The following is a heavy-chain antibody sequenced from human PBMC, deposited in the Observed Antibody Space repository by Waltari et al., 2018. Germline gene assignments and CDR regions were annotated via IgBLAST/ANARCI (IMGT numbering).Heavy chain of an antibody. CDR2: IYPSGKA. D-gene: IGHD2-2*01. V-gene: IGHV4-4*07. J-gene: IGHJ6*03. Sequence: LQESGPGRVNPPEPLPLSCHVLGGPFTGNYSSGIRQPAGKGLEWIGRIYPSGKANYNPTLKSRITMSVDASNNQFSLKLNSGTAADTAVYFCARGVPADLGSTSYYYIDVWGKGTTVTISS. CDR3: ARGVPADLGSTSYYYIDV. CDR1: GGPFTGNY.